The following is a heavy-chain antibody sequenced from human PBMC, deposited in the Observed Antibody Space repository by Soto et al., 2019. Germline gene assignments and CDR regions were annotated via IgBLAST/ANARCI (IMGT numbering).Heavy chain of an antibody. Sequence: GGSLRLSCTASGFSFDRYAMHWVRQVPGKGLEWVAGINGRGDNIAYADSVKGRFTISRDNAKNSLFLQMDSLRPEDTALYYCAKDRYDLNWYEVALDYWGHGTPVTVSS. CDR2: INGRGDNI. V-gene: IGHV3-9*01. CDR3: AKDRYDLNWYEVALDY. D-gene: IGHD5-12*01. J-gene: IGHJ4*01. CDR1: GFSFDRYA.